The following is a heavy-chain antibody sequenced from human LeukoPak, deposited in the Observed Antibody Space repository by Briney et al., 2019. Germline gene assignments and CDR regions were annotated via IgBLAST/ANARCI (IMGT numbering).Heavy chain of an antibody. V-gene: IGHV3-7*05. CDR1: GFTVSSSY. CDR3: ARYNWNYHSSGY. J-gene: IGHJ4*02. Sequence: GGSLRLSCAASGFTVSSSYMSWVRQAPGKGLEWVANIKQDGSEKYYADSVKGRFTISRDNAKNSLYLRMNSLRAEDTAIYYCARYNWNYHSSGYWGQGTLVTVSS. CDR2: IKQDGSEK. D-gene: IGHD1-7*01.